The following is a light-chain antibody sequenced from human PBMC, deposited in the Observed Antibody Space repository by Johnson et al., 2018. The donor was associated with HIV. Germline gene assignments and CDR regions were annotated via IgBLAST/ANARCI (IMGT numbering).Light chain of an antibody. J-gene: IGLJ1*01. CDR1: SSNIVNNY. CDR3: GTWDNSLSVFV. V-gene: IGLV1-51*01. Sequence: QSVLTQPPSVSAAPGQRVTISCSGSSSNIVNNYVSWYQQVPGAAPKLLIYENNKRPSGIPARFSGSKSGTSATLGLTGLPTGDDADYYCGTWDNSLSVFVFGTGTKVTVL. CDR2: ENN.